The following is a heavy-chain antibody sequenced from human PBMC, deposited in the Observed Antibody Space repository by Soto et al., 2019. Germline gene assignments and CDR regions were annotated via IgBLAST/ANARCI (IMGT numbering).Heavy chain of an antibody. J-gene: IGHJ4*02. Sequence: EVQLVGSGGGLVQPGGSLRLSCAVSGFTFNRHWMSWVRRTPGKGLEWVASIKEDGSEQSYVDSVKGRFTISRDNAKNSLFLQMNGLRVEDTAVYYCVRTRWNPPYYWGQGTLVTVSS. D-gene: IGHD1-1*01. CDR2: IKEDGSEQ. CDR1: GFTFNRHW. V-gene: IGHV3-7*01. CDR3: VRTRWNPPYY.